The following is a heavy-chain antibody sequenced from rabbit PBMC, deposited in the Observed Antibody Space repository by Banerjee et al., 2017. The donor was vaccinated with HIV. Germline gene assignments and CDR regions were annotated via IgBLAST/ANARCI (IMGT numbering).Heavy chain of an antibody. CDR3: ARAGYPGYAYAFNL. V-gene: IGHV1S43*01. CDR2: IYTTSGST. J-gene: IGHJ4*01. D-gene: IGHD6-1*01. CDR1: GIDFSSYYR. Sequence: QQQLEESGGGLVKPGGTLTLTCKASGIDFSSYYRMCWVRQAPGRGLELIACIYTTSGSTWYASWVKGRFTISKTSSTTVTLQMTSLTAADTATYFCARAGYPGYAYAFNLWGPGTLVTVS.